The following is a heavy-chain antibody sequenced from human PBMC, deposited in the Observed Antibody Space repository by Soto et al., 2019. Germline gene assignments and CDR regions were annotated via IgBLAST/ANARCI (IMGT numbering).Heavy chain of an antibody. Sequence: ASVKVSCKASGYTFTSYGISWVRQAPGQGLEWMGWISAYNGNTNYAQKLQGRVTMTTDTSTSTAYMELRSLRSDDTAVYYCARNRFDHYDFWSGYPRDDYWGQGTLVTVSS. V-gene: IGHV1-18*01. CDR3: ARNRFDHYDFWSGYPRDDY. J-gene: IGHJ4*02. D-gene: IGHD3-3*01. CDR2: ISAYNGNT. CDR1: GYTFTSYG.